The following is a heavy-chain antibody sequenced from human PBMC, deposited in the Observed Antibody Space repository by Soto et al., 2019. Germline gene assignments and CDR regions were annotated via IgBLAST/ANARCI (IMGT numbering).Heavy chain of an antibody. Sequence: ASVKVSCKAFGYSFTGYPMHWVRQTPGQRLEWMGWINAGNGNTKYSQKFQGRVTITRDTSASTAYMELSSLRSEDTAVYYSARSLRFLEWLLLDYWGQGTLVTGSS. CDR3: ARSLRFLEWLLLDY. D-gene: IGHD3-3*01. CDR1: GYSFTGYP. CDR2: INAGNGNT. J-gene: IGHJ4*02. V-gene: IGHV1-3*01.